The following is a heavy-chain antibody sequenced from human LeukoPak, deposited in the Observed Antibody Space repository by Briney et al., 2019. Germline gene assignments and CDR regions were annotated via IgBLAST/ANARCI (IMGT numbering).Heavy chain of an antibody. CDR1: GFSCSSYW. CDR3: ARVSVGAPAFDY. J-gene: IGHJ4*02. CDR2: INEDGSEK. Sequence: GGSLRLSCSASGFSCSSYWKRWGRHAPGKGLEWVSHINEDGSEKYYVDSAKGRFFISRDNAATSLSLQMNRLRDADTAVYYCARVSVGAPAFDYWGQGNLVTVSS. D-gene: IGHD1-26*01. V-gene: IGHV3-7*01.